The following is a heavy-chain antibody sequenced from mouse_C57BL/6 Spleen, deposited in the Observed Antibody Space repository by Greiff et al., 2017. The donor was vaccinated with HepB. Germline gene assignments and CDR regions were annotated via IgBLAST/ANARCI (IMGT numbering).Heavy chain of an antibody. D-gene: IGHD2-4*01. Sequence: DVMLVESGGGLVQPGGSLSLSCAASGFTFTDYYMSWVRQPPGKALEWLGFIRNKANGYTTEYSASVKGRFTISRDNSQSILYLQMNALRAEDSATYYCARSIYYDYDSWFAYWGQGTLVTVSA. J-gene: IGHJ3*01. V-gene: IGHV7-3*01. CDR1: GFTFTDYY. CDR2: IRNKANGYTT. CDR3: ARSIYYDYDSWFAY.